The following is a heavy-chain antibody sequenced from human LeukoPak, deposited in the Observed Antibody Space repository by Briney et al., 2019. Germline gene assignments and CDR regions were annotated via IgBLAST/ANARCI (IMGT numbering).Heavy chain of an antibody. CDR1: GDSVSSNSVT. CDR3: ARESVAERFDC. Sequence: SQTLSLTCAISGDSVSSNSVTWNWIRQSPSRGPEWLGRTYYRSHWVYDYAGSVKGRITVNPDTSKNQFSLQLKSVIPEDTAVYYCARESVAERFDCWSQGSLVTVSS. D-gene: IGHD1-1*01. V-gene: IGHV6-1*01. CDR2: TYYRSHWVY. J-gene: IGHJ4*02.